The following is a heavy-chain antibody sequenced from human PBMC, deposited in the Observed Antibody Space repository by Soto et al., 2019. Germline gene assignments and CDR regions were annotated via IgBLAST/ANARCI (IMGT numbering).Heavy chain of an antibody. J-gene: IGHJ5*02. CDR1: GFTFSSYA. D-gene: IGHD6-13*01. CDR2: ISGSGGST. V-gene: IGHV3-23*01. Sequence: PGGSLRLSCAASGFTFSSYAMSWVRQAPGKGLEWVSAISGSGGSTYYADSVKGRFTISRDNSKNTLYLQMNSLRAEDTAVYYCAKDQAQAAADNNWFDPWGQGTLVTVSS. CDR3: AKDQAQAAADNNWFDP.